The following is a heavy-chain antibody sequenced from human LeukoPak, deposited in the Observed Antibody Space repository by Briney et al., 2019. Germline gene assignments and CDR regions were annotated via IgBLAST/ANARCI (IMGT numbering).Heavy chain of an antibody. J-gene: IGHJ4*02. V-gene: IGHV1-2*02. D-gene: IGHD6-13*01. CDR1: GYTFTGYY. CDR3: ARGSRIAAAGSHY. CDR2: INPNSGGT. Sequence: ASVKVSCKASGYTFTGYYMHWVRQPPGQGLEWMGWINPNSGGTNYAQKFQGRVTMTRDTSISTAYMELSRLRSDDTAVYYCARGSRIAAAGSHYWGQGTLVTVSS.